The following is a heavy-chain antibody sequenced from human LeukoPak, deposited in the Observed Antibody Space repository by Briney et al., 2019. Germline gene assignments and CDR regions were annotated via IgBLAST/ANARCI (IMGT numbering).Heavy chain of an antibody. J-gene: IGHJ4*02. CDR2: IYPGDSDA. Sequence: GESLKISCKGSGYSFTSYWIGWVRQMPGKGLEWMGIIYPGDSDARYSPSFQGQVTISADKSISTAYLQWSSLKASDTAMYYCARLYDSSGYYYGGPLGYWGQGTLVTVSS. D-gene: IGHD3-22*01. CDR3: ARLYDSSGYYYGGPLGY. V-gene: IGHV5-51*01. CDR1: GYSFTSYW.